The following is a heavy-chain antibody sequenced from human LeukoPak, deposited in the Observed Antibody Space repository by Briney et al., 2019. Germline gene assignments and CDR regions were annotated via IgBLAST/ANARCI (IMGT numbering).Heavy chain of an antibody. CDR2: FSRSGPDT. CDR3: AKAPATGEGYYFYYMDV. D-gene: IGHD7-27*01. Sequence: GGSLRLSCAASGFTFGSSAMSWVRQAPGKGPEWVSTFSRSGPDTYYADSVKGRFTISRDNSKNTVYLQMISLGADDTAVYFCAKAPATGEGYYFYYMDVWGKGTTVTVSS. V-gene: IGHV3-23*01. CDR1: GFTFGSSA. J-gene: IGHJ6*03.